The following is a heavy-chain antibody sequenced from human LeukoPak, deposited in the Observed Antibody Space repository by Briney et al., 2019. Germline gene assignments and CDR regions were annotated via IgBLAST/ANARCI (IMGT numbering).Heavy chain of an antibody. D-gene: IGHD4-17*01. Sequence: ASVKVSCKASGYTFTGYYMHWVRQAPGQGLEWMGWIDPNSGGTNYAQKFQGRDTMTRDTSISTAYMELSRLRSDDTAVYYCARARTKLTTVTTLDYWGQGTLVTVSS. CDR2: IDPNSGGT. CDR1: GYTFTGYY. V-gene: IGHV1-2*02. CDR3: ARARTKLTTVTTLDY. J-gene: IGHJ4*02.